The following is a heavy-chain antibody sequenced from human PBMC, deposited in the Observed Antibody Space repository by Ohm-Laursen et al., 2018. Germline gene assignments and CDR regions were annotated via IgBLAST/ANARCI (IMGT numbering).Heavy chain of an antibody. J-gene: IGHJ5*02. D-gene: IGHD3-22*01. CDR2: INTDGSRT. Sequence: SLRLSCAASGFTFSSYWMHWVRQAPGKGLVWVSRINTDGSRTSYADSVKGRFTISRDNAKNTLYLQMNSLRAEDTAVYYCARDQYYYDSSGRNWFDPWGQGTLVTVSS. CDR1: GFTFSSYW. CDR3: ARDQYYYDSSGRNWFDP. V-gene: IGHV3-74*01.